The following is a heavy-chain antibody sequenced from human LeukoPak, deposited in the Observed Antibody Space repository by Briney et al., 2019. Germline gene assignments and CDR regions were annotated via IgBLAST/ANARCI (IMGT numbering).Heavy chain of an antibody. Sequence: GGSLRLSCVAFGFIPTDFWMTVVRRAPGKGLEWVANINHDGTEKYYLDSVRGRFTISRDNANNSLYLQLNPPTAADTAVYSCATFGGIALCPYTVPGFLLVWGKGNTVIVSS. V-gene: IGHV3-7*01. CDR3: ATFGGIALCPYTVPGFLLV. D-gene: IGHD3-16*01. CDR1: GFIPTDFW. J-gene: IGHJ6*04. CDR2: INHDGTEK.